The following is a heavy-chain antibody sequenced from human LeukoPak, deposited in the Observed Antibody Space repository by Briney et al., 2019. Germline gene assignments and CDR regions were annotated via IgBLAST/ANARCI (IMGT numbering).Heavy chain of an antibody. CDR1: GFTCSCYW. J-gene: IGHJ4*02. Sequence: SGGSLSLSCTASGFTCSCYWMSWVRQAPGKGLEGVANINYDGSKKYYMDSLKGRFSISRDNAKNSLFLQLNSLRAEDTAVYYCVRGGELLRDFEYWGQGTLVTVSS. V-gene: IGHV3-7*01. CDR2: INYDGSKK. D-gene: IGHD1-26*01. CDR3: VRGGELLRDFEY.